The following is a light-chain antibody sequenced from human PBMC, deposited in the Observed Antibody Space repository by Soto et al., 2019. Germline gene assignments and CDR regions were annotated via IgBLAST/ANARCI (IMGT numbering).Light chain of an antibody. CDR1: SSNIGNNY. V-gene: IGLV1-51*01. CDR3: GTWDSSLSAGL. CDR2: DND. Sequence: QSVLTQPPSVSAAPGQKVTISCSESSSNIGNNYVSWYQQLPGTAPKLLIYDNDQRPSGIPDRFSGSKSGTSATLGITGLQTGDEADYYCGTWDSSLSAGLFGGGTKVTVL. J-gene: IGLJ2*01.